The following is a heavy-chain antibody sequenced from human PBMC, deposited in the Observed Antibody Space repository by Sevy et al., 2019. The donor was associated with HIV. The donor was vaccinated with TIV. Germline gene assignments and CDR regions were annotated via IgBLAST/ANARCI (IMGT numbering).Heavy chain of an antibody. Sequence: GGSLRLSCAASGFTFSNAWMSWVRQAPGKGLEWVGRIKSKTDGGTTDYAAPVKGRFTISRDDSKNTLYLQMNSLKTEDTAVYYCTTQGGTIFGVARCYYYGMDVWGQGTTVTVSS. J-gene: IGHJ6*02. CDR3: TTQGGTIFGVARCYYYGMDV. CDR2: IKSKTDGGTT. V-gene: IGHV3-15*01. CDR1: GFTFSNAW. D-gene: IGHD3-3*01.